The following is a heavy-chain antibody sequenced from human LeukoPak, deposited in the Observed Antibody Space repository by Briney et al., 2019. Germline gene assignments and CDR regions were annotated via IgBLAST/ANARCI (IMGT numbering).Heavy chain of an antibody. CDR1: GFSFNNYA. V-gene: IGHV3-23*01. J-gene: IGHJ4*02. CDR3: AKDWTTVVTPKGYYFDS. Sequence: PGGSLRLSCAASGFSFNNYAMSWVRQAPGKGLEWVSAISTTGGSTYYADSVKGRFTVSRVNSKNTLSLQMDSLRVEDTALYYCAKDWTTVVTPKGYYFDSWGQGTLVTVSS. D-gene: IGHD4-23*01. CDR2: ISTTGGST.